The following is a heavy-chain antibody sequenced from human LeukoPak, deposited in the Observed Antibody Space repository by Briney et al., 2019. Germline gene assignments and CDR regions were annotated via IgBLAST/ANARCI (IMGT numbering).Heavy chain of an antibody. CDR2: ISYDATNK. D-gene: IGHD1-1*01. CDR3: VRGAPSYSGTRTPKFDY. Sequence: PGRSLRLSCEASGFTFSSYAMHWVRPAPGKGLEWVAGISYDATNKYYAGSVSVRFIISRDSSKNTLFFQMNRLTPEDTAVYYCVRGAPSYSGTRTPKFDYWGQGTLVTVSS. CDR1: GFTFSSYA. J-gene: IGHJ4*02. V-gene: IGHV3-30*04.